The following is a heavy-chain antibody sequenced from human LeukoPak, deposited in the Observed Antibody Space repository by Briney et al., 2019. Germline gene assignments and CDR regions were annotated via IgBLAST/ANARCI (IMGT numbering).Heavy chain of an antibody. Sequence: SETLSLTCTVSGGSISSYYWSWIRQPPGKGLEWIGYIYYSGSTNYNPSLKSRVTISVDTSKNQFSLKLSSVTAADTAVYYCAREVPGVVAHFDYWGQGTLVTVSS. J-gene: IGHJ4*02. CDR1: GGSISSYY. CDR3: AREVPGVVAHFDY. V-gene: IGHV4-59*01. D-gene: IGHD2-15*01. CDR2: IYYSGST.